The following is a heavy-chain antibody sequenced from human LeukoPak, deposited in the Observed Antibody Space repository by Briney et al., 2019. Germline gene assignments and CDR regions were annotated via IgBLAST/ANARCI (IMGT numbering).Heavy chain of an antibody. Sequence: GGSLRLSRAASGFTFSSYAMSGVRQAPGKGLEWVSDISGGGATTFYADSVKGRFTISRDNSKNTLYLQLSSLRAEDTAVYYCAKSTGYSTTGRDFDSWGRGTLVTVSS. CDR1: GFTFSSYA. CDR3: AKSTGYSTTGRDFDS. J-gene: IGHJ4*02. CDR2: ISGGGATT. D-gene: IGHD6-13*01. V-gene: IGHV3-23*01.